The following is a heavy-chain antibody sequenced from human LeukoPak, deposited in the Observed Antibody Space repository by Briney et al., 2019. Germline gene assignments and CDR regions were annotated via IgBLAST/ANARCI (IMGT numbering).Heavy chain of an antibody. CDR3: ARGGVATPDLYFDL. CDR2: IISKGGRT. J-gene: IGHJ2*01. CDR1: GFTFSSYA. Sequence: PGGSLRLSCAASGFTFSSYAMHWVRQAPGKGLEYVSGIISKGGRTYYANSVKGRFTISRDNSKNTLSLQMGSLRAEDMAVYYCARGGVATPDLYFDLWGRGTLVTV. D-gene: IGHD4-23*01. V-gene: IGHV3-64*01.